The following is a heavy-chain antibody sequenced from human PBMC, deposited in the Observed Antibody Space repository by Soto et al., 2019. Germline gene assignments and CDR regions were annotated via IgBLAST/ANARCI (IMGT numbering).Heavy chain of an antibody. D-gene: IGHD2-2*01. CDR1: GDYIHVGGYY. J-gene: IGHJ5*02. CDR2: IYYTGKT. Sequence: KTSETLSLTCSVSGDYIHVGGYYWTWIRQRPGKGLEWMGYIYYTGKTYYNPSLESRLTMSVDRSKNQFSLRLTSVTAADTAVYFCGRDLTSNANCIDPWGKGTLVTVSS. CDR3: GRDLTSNANCIDP. V-gene: IGHV4-30-4*01.